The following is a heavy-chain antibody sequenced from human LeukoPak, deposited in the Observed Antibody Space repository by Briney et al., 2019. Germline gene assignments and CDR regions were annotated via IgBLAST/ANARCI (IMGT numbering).Heavy chain of an antibody. CDR3: ATLRYGSGSYYADY. D-gene: IGHD3-10*01. CDR1: GFTFSSYG. Sequence: PGGSLRLSCAASGFTFSSYGMHWVRQAPGKGLEWVAAIWYGGRNKYYADSVKGRFTISRDNSKSTLYLQMNSLRTEDTAVYFCATLRYGSGSYYADYWGQGTLVTVSS. CDR2: IWYGGRNK. V-gene: IGHV3-33*08. J-gene: IGHJ4*02.